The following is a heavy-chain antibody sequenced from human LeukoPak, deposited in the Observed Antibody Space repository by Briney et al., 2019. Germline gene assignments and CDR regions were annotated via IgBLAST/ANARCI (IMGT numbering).Heavy chain of an antibody. D-gene: IGHD3-22*01. CDR3: VTYYFDSSGPKKNY. V-gene: IGHV4-34*01. CDR1: GGSFSGYY. CDR2: INHSGST. J-gene: IGHJ4*02. Sequence: SETLSLTCAVYGGSFSGYYWSWIRQPPGKGLEWIGEINHSGSTNYNPSLKSRVTIPVDTSKKQFSLKLSSVTAADTAVYYCVTYYFDSSGPKKNYWGQGTLVTVSS.